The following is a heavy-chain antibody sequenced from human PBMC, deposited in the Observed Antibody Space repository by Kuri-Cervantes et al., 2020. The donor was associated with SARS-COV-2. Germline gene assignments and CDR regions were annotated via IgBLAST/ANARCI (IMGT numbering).Heavy chain of an antibody. Sequence: ASVKVSCKASGYTFTSYGISWVRQAPGQGLEWMGWISAYNGNTNYAQKLQGRVTITRDTSASTAYMELRSLRSDDTAVYYCARFLDCSSTSCYPSWYFDLWGRGTLVTVSS. J-gene: IGHJ2*01. V-gene: IGHV1-18*01. CDR3: ARFLDCSSTSCYPSWYFDL. D-gene: IGHD2-2*01. CDR2: ISAYNGNT. CDR1: GYTFTSYG.